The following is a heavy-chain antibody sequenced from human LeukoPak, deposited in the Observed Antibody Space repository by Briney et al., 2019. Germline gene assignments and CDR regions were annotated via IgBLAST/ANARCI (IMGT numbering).Heavy chain of an antibody. CDR2: ISYDGSNK. J-gene: IGHJ4*02. V-gene: IGHV3-30-3*02. CDR3: AKVRMSRSIAAAVQY. CDR1: GFTFGDYA. D-gene: IGHD6-13*01. Sequence: GGSLRLSCTASGFTFGDYAMSWFRQAPGKGLEWVAVISYDGSNKYYADSVKGRFTISRDNSKNTLYLQMNSLRAEDTAVYYCAKVRMSRSIAAAVQYWGQGTLVTVSS.